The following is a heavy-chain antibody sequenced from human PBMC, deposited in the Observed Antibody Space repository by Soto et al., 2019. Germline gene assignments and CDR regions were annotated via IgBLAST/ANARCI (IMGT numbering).Heavy chain of an antibody. CDR3: ARDREYDILTGHGEDNWFDP. V-gene: IGHV3-33*01. Sequence: PGGSLRLSCAASGFTFSSYSMHWVRQAPGKGLEWVEVIWYDGSNKYYADSVKGRFTISRDNSKNTLYLQMNSLRAEDTAVYYCARDREYDILTGHGEDNWFDPWGQGTLVTVSS. CDR1: GFTFSSYS. J-gene: IGHJ5*02. CDR2: IWYDGSNK. D-gene: IGHD3-9*01.